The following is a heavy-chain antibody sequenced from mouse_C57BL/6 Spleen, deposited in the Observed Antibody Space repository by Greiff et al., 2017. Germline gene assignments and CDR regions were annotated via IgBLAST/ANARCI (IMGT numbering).Heavy chain of an antibody. J-gene: IGHJ4*01. D-gene: IGHD2-1*01. CDR2: IDPSDSYT. CDR1: GYTFTSYW. CDR3: ARIYYGNYNYYAMDY. V-gene: IGHV1-59*01. Sequence: QVQLKQPGAELVRPGTSVKLSCKASGYTFTSYWMHWVKQRPGQGLEWIGVIDPSDSYTNYNQKFKGKATLTVDTSSSTAYMQLSSLTSEDSAVYYCARIYYGNYNYYAMDYWGQGTSVTVSS.